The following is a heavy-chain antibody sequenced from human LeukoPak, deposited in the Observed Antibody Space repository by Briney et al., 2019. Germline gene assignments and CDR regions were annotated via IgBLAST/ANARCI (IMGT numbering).Heavy chain of an antibody. CDR1: GDSINSYY. J-gene: IGHJ5*02. Sequence: SETLSLTCTVSGDSINSYYWSWIRQPPGKGLEWIGYIYYSGSTNYNPSLKSRVTISVDTSKNQFSLKLSSVTAADMAVYYCARDLEITMVRGASRGTLGFDPWGQGTLVTVSS. V-gene: IGHV4-59*01. CDR2: IYYSGST. CDR3: ARDLEITMVRGASRGTLGFDP. D-gene: IGHD3-10*01.